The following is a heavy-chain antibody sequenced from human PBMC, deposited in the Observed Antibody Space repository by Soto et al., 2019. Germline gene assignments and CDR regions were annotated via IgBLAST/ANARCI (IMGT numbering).Heavy chain of an antibody. CDR3: ATLLFGEEGHYYMDV. Sequence: GGSLRLSCAASGFTFSSYWMHWVRKAPGKGLVWVSRINSDGSSTSYADSVKGRFTISRDNAKNTLYLQMNSLRAEDTAVYYCATLLFGEEGHYYMDVWGNGTTVTV. CDR1: GFTFSSYW. V-gene: IGHV3-74*01. CDR2: INSDGSST. D-gene: IGHD3-10*02. J-gene: IGHJ6*03.